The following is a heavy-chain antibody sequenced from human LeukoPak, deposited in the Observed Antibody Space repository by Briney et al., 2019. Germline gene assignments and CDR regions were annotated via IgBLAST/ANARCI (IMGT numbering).Heavy chain of an antibody. V-gene: IGHV4-39*07. Sequence: SETLSLTCTVSGGSISSSSYYWGWIRQPPGKGLEWIGSIYYSGSTYYNPSLKSRVSISVDTSKNQFSLKLSSVTAADTAVYYCARVYYGSGSYPEGFIDYWGQGTLVTVSS. D-gene: IGHD3-10*01. J-gene: IGHJ4*02. CDR1: GGSISSSSYY. CDR3: ARVYYGSGSYPEGFIDY. CDR2: IYYSGST.